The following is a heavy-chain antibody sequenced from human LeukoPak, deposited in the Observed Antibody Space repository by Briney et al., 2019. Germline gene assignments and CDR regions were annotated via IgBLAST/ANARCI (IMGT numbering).Heavy chain of an antibody. V-gene: IGHV4-34*01. J-gene: IGHJ4*02. CDR1: GGSFSGYY. CDR2: IYYSGST. Sequence: SETLSLTCAVYGGSFSGYYWSWIRQHPGKGLEWIGYIYYSGSTNYNPSLKSRVTISVDTSKNQFSLKLSSVTAADTAVYYCARVLDSGEDYWGQGTLVTVSS. D-gene: IGHD3-10*01. CDR3: ARVLDSGEDY.